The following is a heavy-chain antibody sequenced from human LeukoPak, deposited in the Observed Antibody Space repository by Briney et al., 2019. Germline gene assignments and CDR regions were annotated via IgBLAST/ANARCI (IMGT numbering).Heavy chain of an antibody. J-gene: IGHJ4*02. D-gene: IGHD1-26*01. CDR1: GYSFTNYG. CDR3: ARGSSGSYWRDFDS. V-gene: IGHV1-18*01. Sequence: ASVKASCKTSGYSFTNYGINWVRQAPGQGLEWMGWISPYNANTNYGQRFQGRVSMTTDTSTSTAYMELRSLRSDDTAVYYCARGSSGSYWRDFDSWGQGTLVTVSS. CDR2: ISPYNANT.